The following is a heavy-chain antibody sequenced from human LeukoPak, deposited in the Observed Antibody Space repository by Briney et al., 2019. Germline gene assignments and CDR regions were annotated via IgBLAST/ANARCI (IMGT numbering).Heavy chain of an antibody. CDR3: ARNGDGDYADWYYFDY. Sequence: GASVKVSCKASGGTFSSYAISWVRQAPGQGLEWMGGIIPIFGTANYAQKFQGRVTITADESTSTAYMELSSLRSEDTAVYYCARNGDGDYADWYYFDYWGQGTLVTVSS. CDR1: GGTFSSYA. J-gene: IGHJ4*02. CDR2: IIPIFGTA. V-gene: IGHV1-69*13. D-gene: IGHD4-17*01.